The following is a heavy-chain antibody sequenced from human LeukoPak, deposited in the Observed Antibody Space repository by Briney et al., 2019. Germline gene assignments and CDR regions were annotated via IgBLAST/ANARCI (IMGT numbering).Heavy chain of an antibody. CDR2: ISDNGGDT. CDR1: GFTFNNYA. V-gene: IGHV3-23*01. J-gene: IGHJ4*02. CDR3: GKDWKLDY. Sequence: GGFLRLSCAASGFTFNNYAMSWVRQAPGKGLEWVSAISDNGGDTKYADSVKGRFTISRDNSKNTLYLQMNSLRAEDTAIYYCGKDWKLDYWGQGTLVTVSS. D-gene: IGHD1-1*01.